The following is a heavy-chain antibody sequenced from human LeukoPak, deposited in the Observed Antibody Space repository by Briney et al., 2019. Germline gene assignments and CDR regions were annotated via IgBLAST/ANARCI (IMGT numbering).Heavy chain of an antibody. D-gene: IGHD3-22*01. V-gene: IGHV4-34*01. CDR1: GGSFSGYY. CDR2: IDHSGST. J-gene: IGHJ5*02. CDR3: ARTSIYYDSSGYRS. Sequence: SETLSLSCAVYGGSFSGYYWSWIRQPPGKGLEWIGEIDHSGSTNYNPSLKSRVTISVDTSKNQFSLKLSSVTAADTAVYYCARTSIYYDSSGYRSWGQGTLVTVSS.